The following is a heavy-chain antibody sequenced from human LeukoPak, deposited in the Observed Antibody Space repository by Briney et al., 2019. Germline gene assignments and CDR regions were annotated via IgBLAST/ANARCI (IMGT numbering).Heavy chain of an antibody. J-gene: IGHJ4*02. V-gene: IGHV4-59*01. CDR3: ASSYGDYIDY. Sequence: PSETLSLTYTVSGDSMNSYYWSWIRQPPGKGLEWIGYIYYSGSTNYNPSLKSRVTISVDTSKNQFSLKLSSVTAADTAVYYCASSYGDYIDYWGQGTLVTVSS. CDR2: IYYSGST. CDR1: GDSMNSYY. D-gene: IGHD4-17*01.